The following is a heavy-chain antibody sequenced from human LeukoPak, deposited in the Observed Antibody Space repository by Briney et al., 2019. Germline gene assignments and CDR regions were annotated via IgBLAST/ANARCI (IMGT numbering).Heavy chain of an antibody. Sequence: GGSLRLSCAASGFSFSSYNMNWVRQTPGKGLEWVSSITSSSTYTFYADSVKGRFTISRDNARNSLYLQMSSLRAEDTAVYYCAKGGGFDWLNYYYMDVWGKGTTVIISS. J-gene: IGHJ6*03. CDR2: ITSSSTYT. D-gene: IGHD3-9*01. CDR3: AKGGGFDWLNYYYMDV. V-gene: IGHV3-21*04. CDR1: GFSFSSYN.